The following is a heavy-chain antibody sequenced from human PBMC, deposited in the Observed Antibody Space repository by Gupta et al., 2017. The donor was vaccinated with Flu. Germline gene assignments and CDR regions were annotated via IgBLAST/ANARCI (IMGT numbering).Heavy chain of an antibody. Sequence: EVQLVESGGGLVKPGGSLRLSCAASGFTFSSYSMNWVRQAPGKGLELVSSISSSSSYIYYADSVKGRFTISRDNAKNSLYLQMNSLRAEDTAVYYCAKDGAWEMATMPWGQGTLVTVSS. D-gene: IGHD5-12*01. J-gene: IGHJ4*02. V-gene: IGHV3-21*01. CDR3: AKDGAWEMATMP. CDR1: GFTFSSYS. CDR2: ISSSSSYI.